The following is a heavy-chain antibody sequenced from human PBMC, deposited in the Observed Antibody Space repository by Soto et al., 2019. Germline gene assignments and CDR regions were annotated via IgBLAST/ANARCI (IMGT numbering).Heavy chain of an antibody. J-gene: IGHJ4*02. V-gene: IGHV3-23*01. CDR3: AKDREEYQLLYDFWREICGIDY. CDR2: ISGSGGST. CDR1: GFTFSSYA. Sequence: GGSLRLSCAASGFTFSSYAMSWVRQAPGKGLEWVSAISGSGGSTYYADSVKGRFTISRDNSKNTLYLQMNSLRAEDTAVYYCAKDREEYQLLYDFWREICGIDYWGQGTLVTVSS. D-gene: IGHD2-2*02.